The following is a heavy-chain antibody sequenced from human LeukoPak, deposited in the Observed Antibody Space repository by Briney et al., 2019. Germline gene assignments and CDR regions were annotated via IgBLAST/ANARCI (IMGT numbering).Heavy chain of an antibody. D-gene: IGHD3-22*01. V-gene: IGHV1-69*13. CDR1: GGTFSSYA. CDR2: IIPIFGTA. Sequence: SVKVSCKXSGGTFSSYAISWVRQAPGQGLERMGGIIPIFGTANYAQKFQGRVTITADESTSTAYMELSSLRSEDAAVYYCARSGYDSSGYYGYWGQGTLVTVSS. CDR3: ARSGYDSSGYYGY. J-gene: IGHJ4*02.